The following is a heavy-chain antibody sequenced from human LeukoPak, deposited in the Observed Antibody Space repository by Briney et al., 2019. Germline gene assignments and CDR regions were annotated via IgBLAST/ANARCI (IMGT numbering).Heavy chain of an antibody. Sequence: GGSLSLSCAASGFTVSGNYMSWVRQAPGKGLEWVSVIYSGGRTYNADSVKGRFTISRDNSKNTLYLQMNSLRAEDTAVYYCAKCGTDYYDSSGLTNFQHWGQGTLVTVSS. CDR1: GFTVSGNY. J-gene: IGHJ1*01. D-gene: IGHD3-22*01. CDR3: AKCGTDYYDSSGLTNFQH. V-gene: IGHV3-66*02. CDR2: IYSGGRT.